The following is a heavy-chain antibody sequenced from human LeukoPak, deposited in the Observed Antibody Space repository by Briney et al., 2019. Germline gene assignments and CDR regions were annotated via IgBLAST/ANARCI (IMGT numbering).Heavy chain of an antibody. D-gene: IGHD3-3*01. V-gene: IGHV1-69*13. Sequence: SVKVSCKASGGTFSSYAISWVRQAPGQGLEWMGGIIPIFGTANYAQKFQGRVTITADESTSTAYMELSSLRSEGTAVYYCARGDFWSGYSRYYYYMDVWGKGTTVTVSS. CDR1: GGTFSSYA. CDR2: IIPIFGTA. CDR3: ARGDFWSGYSRYYYYMDV. J-gene: IGHJ6*03.